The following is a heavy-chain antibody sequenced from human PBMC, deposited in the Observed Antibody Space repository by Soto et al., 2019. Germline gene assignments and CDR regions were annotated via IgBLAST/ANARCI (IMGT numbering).Heavy chain of an antibody. V-gene: IGHV4-34*01. J-gene: IGHJ4*02. CDR3: ARGRHGGAAI. D-gene: IGHD4-17*01. CDR2: INPSGTT. Sequence: QVQLQQWGAGLLKPSETLSLTCAVYGGSFSGYYWSWIRQPPGKGLEWIGEINPSGTTNYTPSLKSRVTMSGDTPKNQFSLKMTSVTAADTAVYYCARGRHGGAAIWGQGTLVTVSS. CDR1: GGSFSGYY.